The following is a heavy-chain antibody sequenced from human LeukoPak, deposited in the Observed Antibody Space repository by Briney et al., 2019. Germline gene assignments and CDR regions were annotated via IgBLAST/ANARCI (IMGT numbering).Heavy chain of an antibody. CDR1: GFTFRNYW. V-gene: IGHV3-7*01. J-gene: IGHJ4*02. Sequence: PGGSLRLSCAASGFTFRNYWMGWVRQAPGKGLEGVANTKTDGSAEYYADSVRGRFTTSRDNANNLLYLQMNRLRAEDTAVYYCARDGGLNTNFEYWGPGTLVPVSS. CDR3: ARDGGLNTNFEY. D-gene: IGHD2-15*01. CDR2: TKTDGSAE.